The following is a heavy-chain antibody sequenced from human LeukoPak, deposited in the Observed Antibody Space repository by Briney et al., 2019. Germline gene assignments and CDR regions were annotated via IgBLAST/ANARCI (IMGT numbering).Heavy chain of an antibody. V-gene: IGHV1-2*02. J-gene: IGHJ6*02. CDR2: INPNSGGT. CDR3: ARDVGLGATYYYYYGMDV. D-gene: IGHD3-16*01. CDR1: GYTFTGYH. Sequence: ASVKVSCKASGYTFTGYHMHWVRQAPGQGLEWMGWINPNSGGTNYAQKFQGRVTMTRDTSISTAYMELSRLRSDDTAVYYCARDVGLGATYYYYYGMDVWGQGTTVTVSS.